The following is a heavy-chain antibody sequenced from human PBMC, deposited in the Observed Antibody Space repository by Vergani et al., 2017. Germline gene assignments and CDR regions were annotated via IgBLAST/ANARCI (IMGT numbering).Heavy chain of an antibody. CDR3: ARGGGGYYDSSGYYYTYWFDP. D-gene: IGHD3-22*01. J-gene: IGHJ5*02. CDR2: IYYSGST. CDR1: GGSISSYY. Sequence: QVQLQESGPGLVKPSETLSLTCTVSGGSISSYYWSWIQQPPGKGLEWIGYIYYSGSTNYNPSLKSRVTISVDTSKNQCSLKLSSVTAADTAVYYCARGGGGYYDSSGYYYTYWFDPWGQGTLVTVSS. V-gene: IGHV4-59*01.